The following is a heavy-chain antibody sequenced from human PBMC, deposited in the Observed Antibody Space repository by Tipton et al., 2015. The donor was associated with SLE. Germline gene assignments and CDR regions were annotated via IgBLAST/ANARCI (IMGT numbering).Heavy chain of an antibody. CDR3: ATGEFTVPFDH. V-gene: IGHV4-59*01. D-gene: IGHD4-17*01. Sequence: TLSLTCTVSGGSITSYYWSWIRQPPGKGLEWIGYMYYRGGGNYNHSLRSRVTIAVDTSTNQLSLKVRSVTAADTAVYYCATGEFTVPFDHWGQVTLVTVSS. CDR2: MYYRGGG. CDR1: GGSITSYY. J-gene: IGHJ4*02.